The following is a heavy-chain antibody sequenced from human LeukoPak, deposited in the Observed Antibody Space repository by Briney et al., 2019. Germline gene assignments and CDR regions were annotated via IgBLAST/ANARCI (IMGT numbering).Heavy chain of an antibody. D-gene: IGHD1-26*01. CDR3: AGGAWELLLRSYYYGMDV. V-gene: IGHV1-18*01. J-gene: IGHJ6*02. CDR2: ISAYNGNT. CDR1: GYTFTSYG. Sequence: ASVKVSCKASGYTFTSYGISWVRQAPGQGLEWMGWISAYNGNTNYAQKLQGRVTMTTDTSTSTAYMELRSLRSDDTAVYYCAGGAWELLLRSYYYGMDVWGQGTTVTVSS.